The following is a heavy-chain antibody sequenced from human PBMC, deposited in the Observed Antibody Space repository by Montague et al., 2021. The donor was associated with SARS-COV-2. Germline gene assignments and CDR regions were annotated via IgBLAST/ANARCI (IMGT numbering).Heavy chain of an antibody. V-gene: IGHV4-4*02. CDR2: IYHTGRT. CDR1: GDSISPDNC. Sequence: SETLSLTCVVSGDSISPDNCRTCVCLPPWKGLAGVGEIYHTGRTKSKPSLKSRVSMSVDKSLNLFSLRLTSVTAAVTAIYYCARKGYWRSDLAYWGQGTLVTVSS. CDR3: ARKGYWRSDLAY. D-gene: IGHD3-3*01. J-gene: IGHJ4*02.